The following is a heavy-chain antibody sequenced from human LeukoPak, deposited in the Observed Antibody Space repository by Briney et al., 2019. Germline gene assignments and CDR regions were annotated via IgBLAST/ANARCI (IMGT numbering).Heavy chain of an antibody. V-gene: IGHV3-30*18. CDR1: GFTFSSYG. Sequence: PGGSLRLSCAASGFTFSSYGMHWVRQAPGKGLEWVAVISYDGSNKYYADSVKGRFTISRDNSKNTLYLQMNSLRAEDTAIYYCAKDSPVATAWGQGTLVTVSS. CDR3: AKDSPVATA. D-gene: IGHD1-26*01. CDR2: ISYDGSNK. J-gene: IGHJ4*02.